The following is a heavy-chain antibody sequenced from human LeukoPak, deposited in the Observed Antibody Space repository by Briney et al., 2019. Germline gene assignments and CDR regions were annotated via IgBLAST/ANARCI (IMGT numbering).Heavy chain of an antibody. V-gene: IGHV3-30*03. CDR1: GFTFSSYS. CDR2: ISYDGSNK. CDR3: ARLSGSYSPGY. Sequence: GGSLRLSCAASGFTFSSYSMNWVRQAPGKGLEWVAVISYDGSNKYYADSVKGRFTISRDNSKNTLYLQMNSLRAEDTAVYYCARLSGSYSPGYWGQGTLVTVSS. J-gene: IGHJ4*02. D-gene: IGHD1-26*01.